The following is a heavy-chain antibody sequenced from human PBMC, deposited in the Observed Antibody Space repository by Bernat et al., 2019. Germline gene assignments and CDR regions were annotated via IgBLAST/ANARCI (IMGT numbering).Heavy chain of an antibody. Sequence: QVQLVESGGGVFQPGRSLRLSCAASGFTFSSYGMHWVRQAPGKGLEWVAVIWYDGSNKYYADSVKGRFTISRDNSKNTLYLQMNSLRAEDTAVYYCARDSDSVGAAAGFDIWGQGTMVTVSS. CDR3: ARDSDSVGAAAGFDI. J-gene: IGHJ3*02. CDR1: GFTFSSYG. CDR2: IWYDGSNK. D-gene: IGHD6-13*01. V-gene: IGHV3-33*01.